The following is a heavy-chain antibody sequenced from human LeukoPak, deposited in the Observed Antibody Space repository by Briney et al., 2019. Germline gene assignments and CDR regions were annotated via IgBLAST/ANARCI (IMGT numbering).Heavy chain of an antibody. V-gene: IGHV5-51*01. J-gene: IGHJ4*02. CDR2: IYPGDSDT. D-gene: IGHD5-24*01. CDR3: ARLIVEMATISLIDY. CDR1: GYIFTSYW. Sequence: GASLKISCEGSGYIFTSYWIGWVRQLRGKGLEWMGIIYPGDSDTRYSPSFQGQVTISADKSISTAYLQWSSLKASDTAMYYCARLIVEMATISLIDYWGQGTLVTVSS.